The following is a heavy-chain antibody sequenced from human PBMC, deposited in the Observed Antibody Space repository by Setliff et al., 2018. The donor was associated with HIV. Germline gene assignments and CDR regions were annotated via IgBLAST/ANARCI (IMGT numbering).Heavy chain of an antibody. V-gene: IGHV4-39*01. CDR3: ARHPPYCSGGSCYRGRGYYFDY. J-gene: IGHJ4*02. CDR2: IYYSGST. D-gene: IGHD2-15*01. CDR1: GGSIRSTSYY. Sequence: PSETLSLTCTVSGGSIRSTSYYWGWIRQPPGKGLEWIGGIYYSGSTYYNPSLKSRVTISVDTSKNQFSLKLSSVTAADTAVYYCARHPPYCSGGSCYRGRGYYFDYWGQGTLVTVTS.